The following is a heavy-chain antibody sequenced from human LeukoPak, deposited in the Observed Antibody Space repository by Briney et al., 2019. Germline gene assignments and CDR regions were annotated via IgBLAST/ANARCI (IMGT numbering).Heavy chain of an antibody. V-gene: IGHV1-8*01. J-gene: IGHJ4*02. CDR3: ARGRSGYGDFPY. D-gene: IGHD4-17*01. CDR1: GYTFTSYD. Sequence: GASVKVSCKASGYTFTSYDINWVRQATGQGLEWMGWMNPNSGNTGYAQKFQGRVTMTRNTSISTAYMELSSLRSEDMAVYYCARGRSGYGDFPYWGQGTLVTVSS. CDR2: MNPNSGNT.